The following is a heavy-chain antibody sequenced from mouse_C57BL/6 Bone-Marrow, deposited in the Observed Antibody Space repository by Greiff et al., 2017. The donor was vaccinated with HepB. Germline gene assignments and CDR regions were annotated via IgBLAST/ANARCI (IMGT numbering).Heavy chain of an antibody. D-gene: IGHD2-3*01. V-gene: IGHV1-75*01. CDR2: IFPGSGST. CDR1: GYTFTDYY. J-gene: IGHJ3*01. CDR3: ARAYDGYYEGFAY. Sequence: SGPELVKPGASVKISCKASGYTFTDYYINWVKQRPGQGLEWIGWIFPGSGSTYYNEKFKGKATLTVDKSSSTAYMLLSSLTSEDSAVYFCARAYDGYYEGFAYWGQGTLVTVSA.